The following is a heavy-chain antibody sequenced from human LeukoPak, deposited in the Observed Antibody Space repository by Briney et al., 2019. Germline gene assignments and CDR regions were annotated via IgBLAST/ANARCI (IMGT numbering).Heavy chain of an antibody. D-gene: IGHD1-26*01. CDR3: ARQSVHSGSYLDY. CDR2: IYHSGST. CDR1: GYSISSGYY. J-gene: IGHJ4*02. Sequence: SETLSLTCAVSGYSISSGYYWGWIRQPPGKGLEWIGSIYHSGSTYYNPSLKSRVTISVDTSKNQFSLKLSSVTAADTAVYYCARQSVHSGSYLDYWGQGTLVTVSS. V-gene: IGHV4-38-2*01.